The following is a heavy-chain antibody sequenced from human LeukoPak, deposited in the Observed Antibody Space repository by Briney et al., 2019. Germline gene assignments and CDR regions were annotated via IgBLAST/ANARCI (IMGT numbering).Heavy chain of an antibody. CDR1: GGSFSGYY. Sequence: SETLSLTCAVYGGSFSGYYWSWIRQPPGKGLEWIGEINHSGSTNYNPSLKSRVTISVDTSKNQFSLKLSSVTAADTAVYYCARTWDGFLHYYSGMDVWGQGTTVTVSS. CDR2: INHSGST. CDR3: ARTWDGFLHYYSGMDV. J-gene: IGHJ6*02. D-gene: IGHD3-10*01. V-gene: IGHV4-34*01.